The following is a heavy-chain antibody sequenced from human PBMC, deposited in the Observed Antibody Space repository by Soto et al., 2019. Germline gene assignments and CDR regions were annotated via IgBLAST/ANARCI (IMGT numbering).Heavy chain of an antibody. Sequence: GGSLRLSCAASGFTFSSYGMHWVRQAPGKGLEWVAVIWYDGSNKYYADSVKGRFTISRDNSKNTLYLQMNSLRAEDTAVYYCASLSPGYYDSSGYGYWGQGTLVTVSS. J-gene: IGHJ4*02. CDR2: IWYDGSNK. V-gene: IGHV3-33*01. CDR3: ASLSPGYYDSSGYGY. D-gene: IGHD3-22*01. CDR1: GFTFSSYG.